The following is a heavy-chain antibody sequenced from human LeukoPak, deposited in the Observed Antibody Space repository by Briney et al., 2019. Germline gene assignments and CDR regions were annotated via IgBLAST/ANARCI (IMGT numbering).Heavy chain of an antibody. Sequence: GASVKVSCKASGGTFSSYAISWVRQAPGQGLEWMGRIIPILGIANYAQKFQGRVTITADKSTSTAYMELSSLRSEDTAVYYCARNYGSGSHRVDHWGQGTLVTVSS. CDR2: IIPILGIA. CDR1: GGTFSSYA. CDR3: ARNYGSGSHRVDH. J-gene: IGHJ4*02. D-gene: IGHD3-10*01. V-gene: IGHV1-69*04.